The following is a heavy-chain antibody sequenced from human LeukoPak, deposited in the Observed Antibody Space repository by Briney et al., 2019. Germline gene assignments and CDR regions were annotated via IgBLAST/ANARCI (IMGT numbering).Heavy chain of an antibody. J-gene: IGHJ4*02. V-gene: IGHV3-23*01. CDR3: ARQIFGVDYYYFDY. CDR1: GFTFSSYA. CDR2: ISGSGGST. Sequence: GGSLRLSCAASGFTFSSYAMSWVRQAPGKGLEWVSAISGSGGSTYYADSVKGRFTISRDNSKNTLYLQMNSLRAEDTAVYYCARQIFGVDYYYFDYWGQGTLVTVSS. D-gene: IGHD3-3*01.